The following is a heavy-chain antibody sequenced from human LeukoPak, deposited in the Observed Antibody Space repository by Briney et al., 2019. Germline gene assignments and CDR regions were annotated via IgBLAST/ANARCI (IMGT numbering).Heavy chain of an antibody. J-gene: IGHJ6*03. CDR3: VRIRGFGADYYYYYMDV. Sequence: SETLSLTCAVYGGYFSGYYWSWIRQPPGKGLEWIGEINHSGSTNYNPSLKSRVTISVDKSKNQFSLKLSSVTAADTAVYYCVRIRGFGADYYYYYMDVWGKGSTVTVSS. D-gene: IGHD3-10*01. CDR2: INHSGST. CDR1: GGYFSGYY. V-gene: IGHV4-34*01.